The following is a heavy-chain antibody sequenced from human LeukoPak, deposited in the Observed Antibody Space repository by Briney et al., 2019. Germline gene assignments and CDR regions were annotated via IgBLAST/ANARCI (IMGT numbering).Heavy chain of an antibody. CDR3: AREHTIAATGTHWFAP. CDR1: GFAFSRYG. V-gene: IGHV3-33*01. J-gene: IGHJ5*02. CDR2: MWYDGSNE. D-gene: IGHD6-13*01. Sequence: GGSLRLSCAASGFAFSRYGMHWLRQAPGTGLEWVAVMWYDGSNEAYAHSVRGRFTTSRDNSENRLYLQMNSLRVEDTAVYYCAREHTIAATGTHWFAPWGQGTLVTVSS.